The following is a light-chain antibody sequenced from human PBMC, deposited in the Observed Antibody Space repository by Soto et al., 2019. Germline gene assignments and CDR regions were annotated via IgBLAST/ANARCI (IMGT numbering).Light chain of an antibody. J-gene: IGKJ2*01. CDR3: QQYGSSPHT. Sequence: EIVLTQSPGTLSLSPGERATLSCRASQSVSSSYLAWYQHKPGQAPRLLIYGASSRATGIPDRFSGSGSGTDFTLTISRLEPEDVAVYYCQQYGSSPHTFGQGTKLAIK. CDR2: GAS. CDR1: QSVSSSY. V-gene: IGKV3-20*01.